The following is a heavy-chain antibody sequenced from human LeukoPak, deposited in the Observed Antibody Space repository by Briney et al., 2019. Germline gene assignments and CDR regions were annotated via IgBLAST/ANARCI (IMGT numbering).Heavy chain of an antibody. CDR3: ARSALLWFGELSLYPYYYGMDV. CDR2: ITGSRGPI. J-gene: IGHJ6*02. D-gene: IGHD3-10*01. Sequence: GGSLRLSCAASGFTFSTYAMNWVRQAPGKGLEWISYITGSRGPIYYADSVKGRFTISRDNAKNSLYLQMNSLRAEDTAVYYCARSALLWFGELSLYPYYYGMDVWGQGTTVTVSS. CDR1: GFTFSTYA. V-gene: IGHV3-48*04.